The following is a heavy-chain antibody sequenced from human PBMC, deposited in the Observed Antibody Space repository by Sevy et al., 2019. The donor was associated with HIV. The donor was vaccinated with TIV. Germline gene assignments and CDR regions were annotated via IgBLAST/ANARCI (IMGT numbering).Heavy chain of an antibody. CDR2: IWFDGSEK. CDR1: GFAFSTYG. D-gene: IGHD1-26*01. V-gene: IGHV3-33*01. CDR3: ARGQGDDYNYGLDV. J-gene: IGHJ6*02. Sequence: GGSLRLSCAASGFAFSTYGLYWVRQAPGKGLEWVAVIWFDGSEKYYADSVKGRFTISRDNSKNTLYLKMNSLTAADTAVYYCARGQGDDYNYGLDVWGQGTTVTVSS.